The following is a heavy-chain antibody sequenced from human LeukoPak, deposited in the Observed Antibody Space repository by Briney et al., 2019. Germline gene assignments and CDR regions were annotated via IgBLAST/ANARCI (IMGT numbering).Heavy chain of an antibody. D-gene: IGHD3-3*01. J-gene: IGHJ5*02. CDR3: ARDLAYYDFWSGYYNWCDP. V-gene: IGHV3-7*03. Sequence: GGSLRLSCAASGFTFSSYWMSWVRQAPGKGLEWVANIKQDGSEKYYVDSVKGRFTISRDNAKNSLYLQMNSLRAEDTAVYYCARDLAYYDFWSGYYNWCDPWGQGTPVTVSS. CDR1: GFTFSSYW. CDR2: IKQDGSEK.